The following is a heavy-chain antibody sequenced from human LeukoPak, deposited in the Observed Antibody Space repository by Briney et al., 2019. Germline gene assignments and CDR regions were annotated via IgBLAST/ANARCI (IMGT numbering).Heavy chain of an antibody. J-gene: IGHJ4*02. CDR1: GFTFSSYA. V-gene: IGHV3-23*01. CDR3: AKDRQQWLVRGLFGY. Sequence: PGGSLRLSCAASGFTFSSYAMSWVRQAPGKGLEWVSAISGSGGSTYYADSVKGRSTISRDNSKNTLYLQMNSLRAEDTALYYCAKDRQQWLVRGLFGYWGPGTLVTVAS. CDR2: ISGSGGST. D-gene: IGHD6-19*01.